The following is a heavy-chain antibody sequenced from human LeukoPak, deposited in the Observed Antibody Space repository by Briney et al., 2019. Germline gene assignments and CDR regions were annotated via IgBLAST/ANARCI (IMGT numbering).Heavy chain of an antibody. J-gene: IGHJ4*02. CDR1: GFTFSSYG. V-gene: IGHV3-33*01. D-gene: IGHD2-2*01. CDR3: ARGRLRVVPAAIGY. Sequence: GGSLRLSCAASGFTFSSYGMHWVRQAPGEGLEWVAVIWYDGSNKYYADSVKGRFTISRDNSKNTLYLQMNSLRAEDTAVYYCARGRLRVVPAAIGYWGQGTLVTVSS. CDR2: IWYDGSNK.